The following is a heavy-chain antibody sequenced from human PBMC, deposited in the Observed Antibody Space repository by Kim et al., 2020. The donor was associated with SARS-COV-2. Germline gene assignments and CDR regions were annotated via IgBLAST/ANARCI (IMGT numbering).Heavy chain of an antibody. CDR3: ARDFPDSSGYYSFDY. V-gene: IGHV4-31*02. Sequence: PSLKSRVTISVDTSKNQFSLKLSSVTAADTAVYYCARDFPDSSGYYSFDYWGQGTLVTVSS. D-gene: IGHD3-22*01. J-gene: IGHJ4*02.